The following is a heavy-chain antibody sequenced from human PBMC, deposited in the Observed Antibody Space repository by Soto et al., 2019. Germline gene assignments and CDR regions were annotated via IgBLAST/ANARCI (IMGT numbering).Heavy chain of an antibody. Sequence: QVQLVESGGGVVQPGRSLRLSCVSSGFTFSTYGMHWVRQAPGKGLEWVGVISYDGSKKYYADSVKGRFTISRDNSKNTLYWQMNSLRAEETAVYYCTKDREQQLIRGWFDPWGQGTLVAVSS. V-gene: IGHV3-30*18. D-gene: IGHD6-13*01. J-gene: IGHJ5*02. CDR3: TKDREQQLIRGWFDP. CDR1: GFTFSTYG. CDR2: ISYDGSKK.